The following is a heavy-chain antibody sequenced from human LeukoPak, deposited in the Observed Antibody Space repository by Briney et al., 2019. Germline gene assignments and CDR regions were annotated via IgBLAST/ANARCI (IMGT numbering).Heavy chain of an antibody. V-gene: IGHV3-64*01. D-gene: IGHD2-21*01. J-gene: IGHJ4*02. CDR1: GFTFSSYA. CDR3: ARISTGGADY. Sequence: QLGGSLRLSCAASGFTFSSYAMHWVRQAPGKGLEYVSAISSNGGSTYYANSVKGRFTISRDNSKNTLYLQMGSLRAEDMAVYYCARISTGGADYWGQGTLVTVSS. CDR2: ISSNGGST.